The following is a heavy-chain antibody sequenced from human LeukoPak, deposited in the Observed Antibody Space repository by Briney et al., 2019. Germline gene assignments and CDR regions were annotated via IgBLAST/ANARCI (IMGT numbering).Heavy chain of an antibody. Sequence: ASVKVSCKASGYTFISYYIHWVRQAHGQGLEWMGIINPSGGSTRYAQKFQGRVTMTRDTSTGTIYMELSSLRSEDTAVYFCARDSGTVSDAFDIWGQGTMVTVSS. CDR2: INPSGGST. V-gene: IGHV1-46*01. D-gene: IGHD4-11*01. CDR3: ARDSGTVSDAFDI. J-gene: IGHJ3*02. CDR1: GYTFISYY.